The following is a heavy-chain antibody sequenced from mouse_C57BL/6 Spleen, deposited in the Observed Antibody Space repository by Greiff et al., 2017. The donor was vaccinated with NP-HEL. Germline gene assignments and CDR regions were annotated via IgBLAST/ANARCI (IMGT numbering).Heavy chain of an antibody. CDR3: ARSFYDYDAMDY. CDR1: GYAFTNYL. V-gene: IGHV1-54*01. J-gene: IGHJ4*01. Sequence: VKLQESGAELVRPGTSVKVSCKASGYAFTNYLIEWVKQRPGQGLEWIGVINPGSGGTNYNEKFKGKATLTADKSSSTAYMQLSSLTSEDSAVYFCARSFYDYDAMDYWGQGTSVTVSS. D-gene: IGHD2-3*01. CDR2: INPGSGGT.